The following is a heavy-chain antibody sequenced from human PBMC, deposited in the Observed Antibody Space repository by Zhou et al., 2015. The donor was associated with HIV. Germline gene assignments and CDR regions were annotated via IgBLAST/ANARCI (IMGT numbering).Heavy chain of an antibody. CDR3: ARGRRTAAGLDAFDI. J-gene: IGHJ3*02. Sequence: QVQLVQSGAEVKKPGSSVKVACKASGGTFSNYAINWVRQAPGQGLEWMGGIIPMFNTPNYAQNFQGRVTITADESTSTAYMELNRSGDTAVYYCARGRRTAAGLDAFDIWGQGDNGQRLF. V-gene: IGHV1-69*01. CDR2: IIPMFNTP. CDR1: GGTFSNYA. D-gene: IGHD6-13*01.